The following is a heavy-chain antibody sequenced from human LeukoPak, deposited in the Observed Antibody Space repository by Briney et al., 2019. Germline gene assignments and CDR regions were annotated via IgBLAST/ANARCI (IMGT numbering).Heavy chain of an antibody. CDR3: ARDSSGSYWGNDAFDI. Sequence: GGSLRLSCAASGFTFSSYSMNWVRQAPGKGLEWVPSISSSSSYIYYADSVKGRFTISRDNAKNSLYLQMNSLRAEDTAVYYCARDSSGSYWGNDAFDIWGQGTMVTVSS. CDR2: ISSSSSYI. D-gene: IGHD1-26*01. V-gene: IGHV3-21*01. J-gene: IGHJ3*02. CDR1: GFTFSSYS.